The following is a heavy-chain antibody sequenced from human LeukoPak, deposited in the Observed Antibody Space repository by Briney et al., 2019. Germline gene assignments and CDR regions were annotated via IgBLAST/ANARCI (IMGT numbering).Heavy chain of an antibody. V-gene: IGHV4-59*08. CDR3: AGTVVAEYNWFDP. CDR2: IYYSGST. Sequence: SETLSLICTVSGGSISSYYWSWIRQPPGKGLEWIGYIYYSGSTNYNPSLKSRVTISVDTSKNQFSPKLSSVTAADTAVYYCAGTVVAEYNWFDPWGQGTLVTVSS. J-gene: IGHJ5*02. CDR1: GGSISSYY. D-gene: IGHD2-15*01.